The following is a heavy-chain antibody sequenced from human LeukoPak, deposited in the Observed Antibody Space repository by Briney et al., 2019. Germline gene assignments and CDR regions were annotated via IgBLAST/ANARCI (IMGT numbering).Heavy chain of an antibody. Sequence: SETLSLTCTVSGDSMSRTSYYWVWIRQPPGKGLEWIGNIYNSGSTYYNPSLKSRVTISVDISKNQFSLKLSSVTAADTAVYYWARRHGGSSQSDYWGQGTLVTVSS. CDR3: ARRHGGSSQSDY. CDR2: IYNSGST. J-gene: IGHJ4*02. V-gene: IGHV4-39*01. CDR1: GDSMSRTSYY. D-gene: IGHD1-26*01.